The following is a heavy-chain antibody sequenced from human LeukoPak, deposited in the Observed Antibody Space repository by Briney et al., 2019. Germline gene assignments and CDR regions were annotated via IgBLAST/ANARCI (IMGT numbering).Heavy chain of an antibody. CDR3: ARQDVVVVAATTNYYFDY. CDR2: IYYSGST. D-gene: IGHD2-15*01. J-gene: IGHJ4*02. Sequence: SGTLSLTCAASGGSISSSSYYWGWIRQPPGKGLEWIGSIYYSGSTYYNPSLKSRVTISVDTSKNQFSLKLSSVTAADTAVYYCARQDVVVVAATTNYYFDYWGQGTLVTVSS. V-gene: IGHV4-39*01. CDR1: GGSISSSSYY.